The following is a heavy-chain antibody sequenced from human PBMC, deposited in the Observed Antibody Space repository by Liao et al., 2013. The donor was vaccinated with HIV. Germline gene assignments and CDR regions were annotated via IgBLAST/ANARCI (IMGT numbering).Heavy chain of an antibody. Sequence: QLQLQESGPGLVKPSETLSLTCTVSGDSTSSRSYYWSWIRQPPGKGLEWIGCIYYSGSTNYNPSLKSRVTISVDTSKNQFSLKLSSVTAADTAVYYCARSLDYYYYMDVWGKGTTVTVSS. CDR2: IYYSGST. J-gene: IGHJ6*03. CDR3: ARSLDYYYYMDV. V-gene: IGHV4-61*01. CDR1: GDSTSSRSYY.